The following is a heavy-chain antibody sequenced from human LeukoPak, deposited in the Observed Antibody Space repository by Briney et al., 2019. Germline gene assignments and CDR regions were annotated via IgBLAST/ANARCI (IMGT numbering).Heavy chain of an antibody. J-gene: IGHJ6*03. V-gene: IGHV3-23*01. CDR2: IRGSGGNT. D-gene: IGHD2-2*01. CDR1: GFTFNNYA. CDR3: AKDGLPSATQYFYYYYYMHV. Sequence: GGSLRLSCAASGFTFNNYAMCWVRQAPGKGLEWVSAIRGSGGNTFYAGSVKGRFTISRDNSKNTLFLQMNSLRAEDTAIYYCAKDGLPSATQYFYYYYYMHVWGKGTTVTVSS.